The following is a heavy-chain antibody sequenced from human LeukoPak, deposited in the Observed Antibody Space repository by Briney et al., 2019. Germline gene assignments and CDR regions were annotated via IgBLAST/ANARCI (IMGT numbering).Heavy chain of an antibody. D-gene: IGHD6-13*01. V-gene: IGHV1-69*02. CDR2: IIPILGIA. Sequence: SVKVSCRASGGTFSSYTISWVRQAPGQGLEWMGRIIPILGIANYAQKFQGRVTITADKSTSTAYMELSSLRSEDTAVYYCAREIAAAGIQGSQTWGQGTLVTVSS. CDR3: AREIAAAGIQGSQT. CDR1: GGTFSSYT. J-gene: IGHJ5*02.